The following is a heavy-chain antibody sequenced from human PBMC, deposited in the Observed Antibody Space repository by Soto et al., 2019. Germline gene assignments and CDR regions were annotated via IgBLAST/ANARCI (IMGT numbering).Heavy chain of an antibody. D-gene: IGHD3-22*01. CDR2: ISGSGGNT. Sequence: PGGSLRLSCAASGFTFTSYAMTWVRQAPGKGLEWVSAISGSGGNTYYADSVKGRFATSRDNSRNTLYLQMNSLRAEDTAVYYCAKDPTSYDSSAQFDSWGQGT. V-gene: IGHV3-23*01. CDR3: AKDPTSYDSSAQFDS. CDR1: GFTFTSYA. J-gene: IGHJ4*02.